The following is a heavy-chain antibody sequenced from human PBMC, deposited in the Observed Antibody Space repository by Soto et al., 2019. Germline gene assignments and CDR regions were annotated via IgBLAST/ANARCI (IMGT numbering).Heavy chain of an antibody. D-gene: IGHD5-12*01. CDR2: ISGSGGST. CDR3: ANPAIVATPRASNRYFDL. J-gene: IGHJ2*01. V-gene: IGHV3-23*01. Sequence: GGSLRLSCAASGFTFSSYAMSWVRQAPGKGLEWVSAISGSGGSTYYADSVKGRFTISRDNSKNTLYLQMNSLRAEDTAVYYCANPAIVATPRASNRYFDLWGRGTLVTVSS. CDR1: GFTFSSYA.